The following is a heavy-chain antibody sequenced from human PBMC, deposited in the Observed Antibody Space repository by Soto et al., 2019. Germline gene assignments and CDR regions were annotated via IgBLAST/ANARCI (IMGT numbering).Heavy chain of an antibody. CDR2: IYPDDSDI. CDR1: GYSFTRYW. CDR3: ARHATAAPGSHLDL. V-gene: IGHV5-51*01. Sequence: EVQLVQSGADVRKPGESLKISCQGSGYSFTRYWIGWVRQMPGKGLEWMGFIYPDDSDIRYSPSFQGQVTISADKSISTAYLQWSSLKASDTGIYYCARHATAAPGSHLDLWGQGTLVTVSS. D-gene: IGHD6-13*01. J-gene: IGHJ5*02.